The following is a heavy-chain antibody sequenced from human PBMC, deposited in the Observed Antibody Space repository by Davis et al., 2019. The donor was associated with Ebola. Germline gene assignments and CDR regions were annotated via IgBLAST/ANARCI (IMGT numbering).Heavy chain of an antibody. CDR3: ARDRRLVLELYGMDV. J-gene: IGHJ6*04. CDR1: GFTFSSYS. V-gene: IGHV3-48*04. CDR2: ISSSSSTI. D-gene: IGHD1-7*01. Sequence: GESLKISCAASGFTFSSYSLNWVRQAPGQGLEWVSYISSSSSTIYYADSVKGRFTISRDNAKNSLYLQMNSLRAEDTAMYYCARDRRLVLELYGMDVWGKGTTVTVSS.